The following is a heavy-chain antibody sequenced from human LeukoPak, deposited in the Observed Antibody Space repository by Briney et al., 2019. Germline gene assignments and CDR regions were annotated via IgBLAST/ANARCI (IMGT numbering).Heavy chain of an antibody. D-gene: IGHD3-10*01. CDR2: MNPNRGNT. J-gene: IGHJ6*03. CDR1: GYTFTSYD. CDR3: ARGVRLVRGVSRYYYYMDV. V-gene: IGHV1-8*01. Sequence: ASVKVSCKASGYTFTSYDINWVRQATGQGLEWMGWMNPNRGNTGYAQKFQGRVTMTRNTSISTAYMGLSSLRSEDTAVYYCARGVRLVRGVSRYYYYMDVWGKGTTVTVSS.